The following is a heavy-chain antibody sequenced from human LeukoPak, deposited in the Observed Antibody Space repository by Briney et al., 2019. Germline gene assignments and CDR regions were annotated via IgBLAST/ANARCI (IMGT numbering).Heavy chain of an antibody. CDR2: ISSSSSTI. V-gene: IGHV3-48*04. D-gene: IGHD3-3*01. CDR3: ARTGQEKNYDFWSGRNYYYYYMDV. Sequence: GGSLRLSCAASGFTFSSYSMNWVRQAPGKGLEWVSYISSSSSTIYYADSVKGRFTISRDNAKNSLYLQMNSLRAEDTAVYYCARTGQEKNYDFWSGRNYYYYYMDVWGKGTTVTVSS. J-gene: IGHJ6*03. CDR1: GFTFSSYS.